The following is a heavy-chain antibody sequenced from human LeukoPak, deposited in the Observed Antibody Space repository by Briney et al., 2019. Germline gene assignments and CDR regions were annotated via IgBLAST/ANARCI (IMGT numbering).Heavy chain of an antibody. D-gene: IGHD3-3*01. CDR1: GFTFSGYS. CDR3: ARGRPYYDFWSGYYPNWFDP. CDR2: ISGSSDYI. V-gene: IGHV3-21*04. Sequence: GGSLRLSCAASGFTFSGYSMNWVRQAPGKGLEWVSSISGSSDYIFYADLAKGRFTISRDNAKNSLYLQMNSLRSEDTAVYYCARGRPYYDFWSGYYPNWFDPWGQGTLVTVSS. J-gene: IGHJ5*02.